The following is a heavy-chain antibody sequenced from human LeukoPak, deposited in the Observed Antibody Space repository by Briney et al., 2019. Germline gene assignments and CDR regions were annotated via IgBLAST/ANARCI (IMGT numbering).Heavy chain of an antibody. CDR1: GGSFSGYY. CDR3: ARGIDRRYYYGSGSYTWFDP. V-gene: IGHV4-34*01. Sequence: SETLSLTCAVYGGSFSGYYWSWIRQPPGKGLEWIGEINHSGSTNYNPSLKSRVTISVDTSKNQFSLKLSSVTAADTAVYYCARGIDRRYYYGSGSYTWFDPWGQGTLVTVSS. CDR2: INHSGST. J-gene: IGHJ5*02. D-gene: IGHD3-10*01.